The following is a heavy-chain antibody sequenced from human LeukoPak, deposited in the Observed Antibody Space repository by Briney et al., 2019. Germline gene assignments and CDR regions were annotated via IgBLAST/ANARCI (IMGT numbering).Heavy chain of an antibody. Sequence: SSETLSLTCAVYGGSFSGYYWSWIRQPPGKGLEWIGEINHSGSTNYNPSLKSRVTISVDTSKNQFSLKLSSVTAADTAVYYCARQPLYRTAAGARKPYYYYGMDVWGQGTTVTVSS. V-gene: IGHV4-34*01. CDR1: GGSFSGYY. J-gene: IGHJ6*02. D-gene: IGHD6-13*01. CDR3: ARQPLYRTAAGARKPYYYYGMDV. CDR2: INHSGST.